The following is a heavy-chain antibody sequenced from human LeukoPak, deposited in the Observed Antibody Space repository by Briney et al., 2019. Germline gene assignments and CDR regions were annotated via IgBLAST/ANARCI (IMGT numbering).Heavy chain of an antibody. CDR2: ISWNSGSI. CDR1: GFTFDDYA. CDR3: AIFNQWPHAFDI. Sequence: PGRSLRLSCAASGFTFDDYAMHWVRQAPGKGLGWVSGISWNSGSIGYADSVKGRFTISRDNAKNSLYLQMDSLRAEDTALYYCAIFNQWPHAFDIWGQGTMVTVSS. J-gene: IGHJ3*02. V-gene: IGHV3-9*01. D-gene: IGHD6-19*01.